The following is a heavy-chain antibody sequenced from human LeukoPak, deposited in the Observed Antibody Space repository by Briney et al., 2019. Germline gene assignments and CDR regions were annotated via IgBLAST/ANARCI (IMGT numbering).Heavy chain of an antibody. D-gene: IGHD2-2*01. CDR2: INHSGST. J-gene: IGHJ3*02. Sequence: SETLSLTCAVYGGSFSGYYWSWIRQPPGKGLEWIGEINHSGSTNYNPSLKSRVTISVDTSKNQFSLKLSSVTAADTAVYYCARGPVVPAAMSLFDTWGQGTMVTVSS. CDR3: ARGPVVPAAMSLFDT. CDR1: GGSFSGYY. V-gene: IGHV4-34*01.